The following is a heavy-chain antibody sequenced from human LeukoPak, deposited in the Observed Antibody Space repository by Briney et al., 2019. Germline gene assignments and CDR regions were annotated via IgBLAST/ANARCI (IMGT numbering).Heavy chain of an antibody. CDR2: IYYSGST. CDR1: GGSISSSSYY. CDR3: ASGTSSGWYGS. D-gene: IGHD6-19*01. J-gene: IGHJ4*02. Sequence: PSETLSLTCTVSGGSISSSSYYWGWIRQPPGKGLEWIGSIYYSGSTYYNPSLKSRVTISVDTSKNQFSLKLSSVTAADTAVYYCASGTSSGWYGSWGQGTPVTVSS. V-gene: IGHV4-39*07.